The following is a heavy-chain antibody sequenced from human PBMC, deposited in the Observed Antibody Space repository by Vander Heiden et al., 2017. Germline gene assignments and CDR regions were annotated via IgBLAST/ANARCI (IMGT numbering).Heavy chain of an antibody. CDR1: GGSFSGYY. J-gene: IGHJ6*02. V-gene: IGHV4-34*01. CDR3: ARTGSWYVHYYYGMDV. Sequence: QVQLQQWGAGLLKPSETLSLTCAVYGGSFSGYYWSWIRQPPGKGLEWIGEINHSGSTNYNPSLKSRVTISVDTSKNQFSLKLSSVTAADTAVYYCARTGSWYVHYYYGMDVWGQGTTVTVSS. D-gene: IGHD6-13*01. CDR2: INHSGST.